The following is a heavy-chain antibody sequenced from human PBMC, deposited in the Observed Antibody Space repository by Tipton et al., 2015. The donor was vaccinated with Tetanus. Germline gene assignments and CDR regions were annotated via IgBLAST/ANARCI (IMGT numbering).Heavy chain of an antibody. CDR1: GGSLFSGSFY. J-gene: IGHJ5*02. CDR3: ARGGQRLVPAGFDL. Sequence: TLSLTCSVSGGSLFSGSFYWDWIRQTPGKGLEWIGNIYYNGNTLQNPSLKSRVTMSLDKSKNQFSLKLRSVTAADTAFYYCARGGQRLVPAGFDLWGQGTLVTVSS. V-gene: IGHV4-39*01. CDR2: IYYNGNT. D-gene: IGHD6-13*01.